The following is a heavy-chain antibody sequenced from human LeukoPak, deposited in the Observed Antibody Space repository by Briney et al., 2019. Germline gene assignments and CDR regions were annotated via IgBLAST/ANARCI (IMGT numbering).Heavy chain of an antibody. Sequence: SVKVSCKASGGTLSSHAISWVRQAPGQGLEWMGGIIPIFGTANYAQKFQGRVTITTDESTSTTYMELSSLRSEDTAVYYCARARVAEDQPFDYWGQGTLVTVSS. D-gene: IGHD2-2*01. J-gene: IGHJ4*02. CDR1: GGTLSSHA. CDR2: IIPIFGTA. CDR3: ARARVAEDQPFDY. V-gene: IGHV1-69*05.